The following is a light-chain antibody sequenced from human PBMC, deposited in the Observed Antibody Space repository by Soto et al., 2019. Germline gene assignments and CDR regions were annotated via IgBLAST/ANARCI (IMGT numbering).Light chain of an antibody. CDR2: GAS. Sequence: EIVMTQSPAALSVSPGERATLSCRASESVSSKLAWYQQKPGQAPRLLIYGASTRATDIPASFSGSGSGTEFTLTISSLQSEDFAVYYCQQYYNWPPWTFGQGTKVEIK. CDR3: QQYYNWPPWT. CDR1: ESVSSK. V-gene: IGKV3-15*01. J-gene: IGKJ1*01.